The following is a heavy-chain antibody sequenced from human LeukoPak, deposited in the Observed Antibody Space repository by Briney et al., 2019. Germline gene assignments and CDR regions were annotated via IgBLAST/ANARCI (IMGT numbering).Heavy chain of an antibody. Sequence: GGSLRLSCAASGFTFSTYAMSWVRQAPGKGLQWVSSITSRGESTWYVDSVKGRFTITRDNSENTLYLQMHSLRAEDTAVYYCARDRPNYYGSDGHYYRRDGDYWGRGTLVSVSS. CDR3: ARDRPNYYGSDGHYYRRDGDY. CDR2: ITSRGEST. V-gene: IGHV3-23*01. CDR1: GFTFSTYA. D-gene: IGHD3-22*01. J-gene: IGHJ4*02.